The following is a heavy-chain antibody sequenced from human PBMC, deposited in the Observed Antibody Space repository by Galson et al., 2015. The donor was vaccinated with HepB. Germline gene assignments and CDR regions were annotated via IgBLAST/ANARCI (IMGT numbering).Heavy chain of an antibody. CDR1: GGSFSGYY. D-gene: IGHD3-10*01. J-gene: IGHJ4*02. CDR2: INHSGST. Sequence: ETLSLTCAVYGGSFSGYYWSWIRQPPGKGLEWIGEINHSGSTNYNPSLKSRVTISVDTSKNQFSLKLSSVTAADTAVYYCARITMVRGVIIRDYWGQGTLVTVSS. CDR3: ARITMVRGVIIRDY. V-gene: IGHV4-34*01.